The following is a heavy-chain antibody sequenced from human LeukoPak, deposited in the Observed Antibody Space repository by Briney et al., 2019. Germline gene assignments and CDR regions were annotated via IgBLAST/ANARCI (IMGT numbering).Heavy chain of an antibody. CDR1: GFAVSNNY. D-gene: IGHD2-15*01. J-gene: IGHJ4*02. Sequence: GGSLRLSCAASGFAVSNNYMTWVRQAPGKGMEWVSVIYKDGSTYYADSVKGRFTISRDNSKNTVYLQMNSLRAEDTAVYYCARGYCSGRSCYMWYSDYWGQGTLVTVSS. V-gene: IGHV3-53*01. CDR3: ARGYCSGRSCYMWYSDY. CDR2: IYKDGST.